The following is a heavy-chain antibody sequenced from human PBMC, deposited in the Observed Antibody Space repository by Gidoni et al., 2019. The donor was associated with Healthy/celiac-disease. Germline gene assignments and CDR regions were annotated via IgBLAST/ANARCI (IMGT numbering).Heavy chain of an antibody. CDR1: GYTVTSYW. J-gene: IGHJ3*02. CDR3: ARLRYSSGWYVVAHRDAFDI. V-gene: IGHV5-51*01. D-gene: IGHD6-19*01. CDR2: IYPGDSDT. Sequence: EVQLVQSGAEVKQPGESLRISCKASGYTVTSYWIGWVRQMPGNGLEWMGIIYPGDSDTRYRPSFQGQVTISGDKSISTAYVQWSSLKASDTAMYYCARLRYSSGWYVVAHRDAFDIWGQGTMVTVS.